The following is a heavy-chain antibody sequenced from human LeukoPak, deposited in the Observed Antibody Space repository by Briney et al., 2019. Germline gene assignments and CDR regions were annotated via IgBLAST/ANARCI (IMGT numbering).Heavy chain of an antibody. J-gene: IGHJ4*02. V-gene: IGHV3-23*01. CDR2: ISGSDGSS. D-gene: IGHD3-16*02. CDR1: GFTFNSFA. CDR3: AKSLGVGGYTRYKGFDQ. Sequence: GGSLRLSCAASGFTFNSFAMNWVRQAPGKGLEWVSSISGSDGSSHYADFVKGRFTISRDNSRNTLHLQMNSLRAEDTAVYYCAKSLGVGGYTRYKGFDQWGQGTLVTVSS.